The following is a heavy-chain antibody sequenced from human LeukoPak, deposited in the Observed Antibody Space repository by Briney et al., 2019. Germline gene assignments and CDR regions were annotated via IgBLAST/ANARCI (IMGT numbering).Heavy chain of an antibody. V-gene: IGHV3-23*01. D-gene: IGHD7-27*01. J-gene: IGHJ4*02. CDR2: ISGSGGST. CDR3: AKDVGPLRAGDLDY. CDR1: GFTFSSYA. Sequence: GGSLRLSCAASGFTFSSYAMSWVRQAPGKGLEWVSAISGSGGSTYYADSVKGRFTISRDNSKNTLYLQMNSLRAEDTAVYYCAKDVGPLRAGDLDYWGQGTLVTVSS.